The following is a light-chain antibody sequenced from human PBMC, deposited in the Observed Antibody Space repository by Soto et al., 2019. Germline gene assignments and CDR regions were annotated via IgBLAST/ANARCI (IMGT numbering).Light chain of an antibody. CDR3: ATWDASLSLLYV. CDR1: SSNIGGNT. CDR2: NDR. Sequence: QSVLTQPPSASGTPGQRVTISCSGSSSNIGGNTVNWYQQVPGTAPRLVIYNDRQRPSGVPDRFSASKSGTSASLAISGLQSEDEADYCCATWDASLSLLYVFGTGTKVTVL. V-gene: IGLV1-44*01. J-gene: IGLJ1*01.